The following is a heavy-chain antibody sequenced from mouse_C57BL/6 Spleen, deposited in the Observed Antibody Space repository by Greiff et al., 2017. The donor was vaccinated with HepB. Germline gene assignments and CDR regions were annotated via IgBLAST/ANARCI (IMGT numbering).Heavy chain of an antibody. CDR1: GFTFSDYG. CDR2: ISSGSSTI. Sequence: DVKLVESGGGLVKPGGSLKLSCAASGFTFSDYGMHWVRQAPEKGLEWVAYISSGSSTIYYADTVKGRFTISRDNAKNTLFLQMTSLRSEDTAMYYCARKENYYGTFDYWGQGTTLTVSS. J-gene: IGHJ2*01. CDR3: ARKENYYGTFDY. D-gene: IGHD1-1*01. V-gene: IGHV5-17*01.